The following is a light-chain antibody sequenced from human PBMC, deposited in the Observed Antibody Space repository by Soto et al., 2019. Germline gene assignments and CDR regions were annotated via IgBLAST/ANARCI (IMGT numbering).Light chain of an antibody. V-gene: IGKV3-20*01. CDR3: QQYVTSSPRT. CDR2: GIS. J-gene: IGKJ1*01. Sequence: EIVLTQSPGTLSLSPGERATLSCRAIHTISSSYLAWYQQKPGQAPRLLMYGISRRATGIPDRFSGSGSGTDFTLTITRLEPEDSAVYYCQQYVTSSPRTFGQGTKV. CDR1: HTISSSY.